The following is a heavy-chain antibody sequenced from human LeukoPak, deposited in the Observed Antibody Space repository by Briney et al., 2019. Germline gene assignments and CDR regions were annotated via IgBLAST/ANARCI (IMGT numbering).Heavy chain of an antibody. Sequence: SETLSLTCTVSGGSIGSGTYYWGWIRQSPGKGLEWIGSIYYSGSTNYNPSLKSRVTISVDTSKNQFSLKLSSVTAADTAVYYCARVGNPLVTVFAWFDPWGQGTLVTVSS. CDR3: ARVGNPLVTVFAWFDP. CDR1: GGSIGSGTYY. J-gene: IGHJ5*02. V-gene: IGHV4-39*07. D-gene: IGHD3-3*01. CDR2: IYYSGST.